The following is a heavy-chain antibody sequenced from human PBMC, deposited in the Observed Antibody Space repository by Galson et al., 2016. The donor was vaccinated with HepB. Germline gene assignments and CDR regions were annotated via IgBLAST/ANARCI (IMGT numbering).Heavy chain of an antibody. Sequence: ETLSLTCTVSGASISTSSYYWGWIRQPPGGGLEWIGEIHHSGITYYNPSLKSRVIISLDKSTNQFSLKLTSVSAADTAVYYCARMRYGDYSRTRRAEYFQHWGQGTLVTVSS. CDR3: ARMRYGDYSRTRRAEYFQH. V-gene: IGHV4-39*07. CDR2: IHHSGIT. J-gene: IGHJ1*01. CDR1: GASISTSSYY. D-gene: IGHD4-17*01.